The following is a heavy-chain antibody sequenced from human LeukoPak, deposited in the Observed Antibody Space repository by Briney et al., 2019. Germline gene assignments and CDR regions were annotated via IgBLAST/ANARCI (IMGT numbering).Heavy chain of an antibody. J-gene: IGHJ4*02. CDR3: ARDYGHYYDSSGSDY. CDR1: GFTFSSYS. CDR2: ISSSSSTI. V-gene: IGHV3-48*04. Sequence: PGGSLRLSCAASGFTFSSYSMNWVRQAPGKGLEWVSYISSSSSTIYDADSVKGRYTISRDNAKNSLYLQMNSLRAEDTAVYYCARDYGHYYDSSGSDYWGQGTLVTVSS. D-gene: IGHD3-22*01.